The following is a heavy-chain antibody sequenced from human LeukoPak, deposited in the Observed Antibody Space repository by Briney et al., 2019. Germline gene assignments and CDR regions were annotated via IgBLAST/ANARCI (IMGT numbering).Heavy chain of an antibody. CDR3: ARDALYYDFWSGPSGY. Sequence: ASVKVSCKASGYTFTGYYMHWVRQAPGQGLEWMGWINPNSCGTNYAQKFQGRVTMTRDTSISTAYMELSRLRSDDTAVYYCARDALYYDFWSGPSGYWGQGTLVTVSS. D-gene: IGHD3-3*01. J-gene: IGHJ4*02. V-gene: IGHV1-2*02. CDR1: GYTFTGYY. CDR2: INPNSCGT.